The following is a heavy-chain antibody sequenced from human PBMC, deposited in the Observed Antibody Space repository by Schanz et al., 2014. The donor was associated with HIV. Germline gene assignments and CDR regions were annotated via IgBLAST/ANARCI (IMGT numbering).Heavy chain of an antibody. CDR3: ARAEPLTPVDY. CDR2: ISSSSSTI. V-gene: IGHV3-48*04. CDR1: GFSLSGSV. D-gene: IGHD7-27*01. J-gene: IGHJ4*02. Sequence: EVQLLESGGGLVQPGGSLRLSCVVSGFSLSGSVMYWVRQAPGKGLEWVSYISSSSSTIYYADSVKGRFTISRDNAKNSLYLQMNNLRAEDTAVYYCARAEPLTPVDYWGQGTLVTVSS.